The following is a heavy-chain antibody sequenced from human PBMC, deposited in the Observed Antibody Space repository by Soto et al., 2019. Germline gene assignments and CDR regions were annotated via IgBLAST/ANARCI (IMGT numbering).Heavy chain of an antibody. V-gene: IGHV3-30-3*01. CDR2: ISYDGSNK. J-gene: IGHJ6*02. Sequence: QVQLVESGGGVVQPGRSLRLSCAASGFTFSSYAMHWVRQAPGKGLEWVAVISYDGSNKYYADSVKGRFTISRDNSKNTLYLQMNSLRAEDTAVYYCAREIPYYDSSGPEMRGYYYYGMDVWGQSTTVTVSS. D-gene: IGHD3-22*01. CDR1: GFTFSSYA. CDR3: AREIPYYDSSGPEMRGYYYYGMDV.